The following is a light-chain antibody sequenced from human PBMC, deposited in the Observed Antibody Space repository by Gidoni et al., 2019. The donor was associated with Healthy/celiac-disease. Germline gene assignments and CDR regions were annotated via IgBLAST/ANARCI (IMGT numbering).Light chain of an antibody. CDR3: SLYTSSIWV. J-gene: IGLJ3*02. CDR2: EVR. CDR1: SSDVGSYNR. Sequence: QSALTPPPSVSGSPGQPVTISCTGTSSDVGSYNRVSWYQQPPGTAPKLMIYEVRNRPSGVPDRFSGSKSGNTASLTISGLQAEDEADYYCSLYTSSIWVFGGGTKLTVL. V-gene: IGLV2-18*01.